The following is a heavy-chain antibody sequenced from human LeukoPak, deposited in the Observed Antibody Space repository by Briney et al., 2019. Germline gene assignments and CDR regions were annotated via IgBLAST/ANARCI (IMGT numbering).Heavy chain of an antibody. CDR1: GDSIGSYY. CDR2: IYSSGTT. D-gene: IGHD3-9*01. CDR3: ARDPYYDILTGYLIRGAFDI. V-gene: IGHV4-4*07. J-gene: IGHJ3*02. Sequence: SETLSLTCTVSGDSIGSYYWSWIRQSAGKGLEWIGRIYSSGTTDYNPSLKSRVTMSVDTSKNQFSLKLNSVTAADMAVYYCARDPYYDILTGYLIRGAFDIWGLGTMVTVSS.